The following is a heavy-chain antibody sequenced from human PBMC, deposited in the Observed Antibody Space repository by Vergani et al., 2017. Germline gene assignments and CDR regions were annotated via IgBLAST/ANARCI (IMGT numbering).Heavy chain of an antibody. CDR3: AGGPVGYYYYGMDV. CDR1: GGSISSYY. Sequence: QVQLQESGPGLVKPSETLSLTCTVSGGSISSYYWSWIRQPPGTGLEWIGYIYYSGSTNYNPSLKSRVTISVDTSKNQFSLKLSSVTAADTAVYYCAGGPVGYYYYGMDVWGQGTTVTVSS. V-gene: IGHV4-59*08. CDR2: IYYSGST. D-gene: IGHD3-16*01. J-gene: IGHJ6*02.